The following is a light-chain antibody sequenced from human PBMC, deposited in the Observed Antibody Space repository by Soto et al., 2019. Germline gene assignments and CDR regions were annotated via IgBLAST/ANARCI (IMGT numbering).Light chain of an antibody. Sequence: DIQVTQSPPTLSASVGDRVTITCRASQTISTWMAWYQQKPGKAPKLLVYDASTLQSGVASRFSGSGSGTEFTLIISGLQPDDSAVYYCHHYHNWPMTFGQGTRLEIK. V-gene: IGKV1-5*01. CDR2: DAS. J-gene: IGKJ5*01. CDR3: HHYHNWPMT. CDR1: QTISTW.